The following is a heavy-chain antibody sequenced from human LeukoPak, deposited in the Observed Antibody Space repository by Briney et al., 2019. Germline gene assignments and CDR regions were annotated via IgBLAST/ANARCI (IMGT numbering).Heavy chain of an antibody. J-gene: IGHJ4*02. CDR3: ARDSGRREDY. CDR1: GFTFSSFW. Sequence: GGSLRLSCVGSGFTFSSFWATWVRQAPGKGLEWVANIDPDGSHQYYVDSVKGRFTISKDNAKNSLYLQMNSLRAEDTAVYYCARDSGRREDYWGQGALVTASS. D-gene: IGHD2-15*01. CDR2: IDPDGSHQ. V-gene: IGHV3-7*01.